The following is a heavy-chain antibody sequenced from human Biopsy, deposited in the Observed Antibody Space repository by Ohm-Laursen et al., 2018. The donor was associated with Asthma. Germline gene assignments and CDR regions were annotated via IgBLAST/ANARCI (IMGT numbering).Heavy chain of an antibody. V-gene: IGHV4-30-2*06. CDR1: GDSIDSGDYS. Sequence: TLSLTCAVSGDSIDSGDYSWTWIRQSPGVGLAWIGYIYRNGDTYYNPTLKNRVTISIDRSKNQFSLRLRSVTAADTAVYYCARGWNCGGDCYSLDSWGQGTLVTVSS. J-gene: IGHJ4*02. CDR3: ARGWNCGGDCYSLDS. CDR2: IYRNGDT. D-gene: IGHD2-21*02.